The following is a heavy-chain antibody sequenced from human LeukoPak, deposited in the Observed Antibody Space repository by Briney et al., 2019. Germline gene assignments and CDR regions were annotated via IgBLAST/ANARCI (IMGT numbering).Heavy chain of an antibody. CDR2: IYTSGST. CDR1: GGSISSYY. J-gene: IGHJ4*02. Sequence: PSETLSLTCTVSGGSISSYYWSWIRQPAGKGLEWIGRIYTSGSTNYNPSLKSRVTMSVDTSKNQFSLKLSSVTAADTAVYYCXXXSPGYSSGWYWFDYWGQGTLVTVSS. D-gene: IGHD6-19*01. CDR3: XXXSPGYSSGWYWFDY. V-gene: IGHV4-4*07.